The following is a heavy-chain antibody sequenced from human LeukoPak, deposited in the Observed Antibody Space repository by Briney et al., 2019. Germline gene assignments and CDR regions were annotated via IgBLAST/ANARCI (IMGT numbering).Heavy chain of an antibody. Sequence: PSETLSLTCAVYDGSFSGYYWSWIRQLPGKGLEWIGEINHSGSTNYNPSLKSRVTISVDTSKNQFSLKLSSVTAADTAVYYCARGRSGYYYLYYFDYWGQGTLVTVSS. D-gene: IGHD3-22*01. J-gene: IGHJ4*02. V-gene: IGHV4-34*01. CDR1: DGSFSGYY. CDR3: ARGRSGYYYLYYFDY. CDR2: INHSGST.